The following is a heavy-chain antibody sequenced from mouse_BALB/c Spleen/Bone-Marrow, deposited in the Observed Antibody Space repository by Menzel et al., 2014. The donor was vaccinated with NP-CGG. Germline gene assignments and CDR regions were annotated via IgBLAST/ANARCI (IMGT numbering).Heavy chain of an antibody. CDR3: AREDYGSSPYYFDY. CDR1: GYTFXSYV. V-gene: IGHV1-14*01. CDR2: SNPDNDGT. Sequence: EVQLQQSGPEVVKPGASVKMSCKASGYTFXSYVMHWVKQKPGQGLEWIGYSNPDNDGTKYNEKFKGKATLTSDKSSSTAYMELSSLTSEDSAVDYCAREDYGSSPYYFDYWGQGTTLTVSS. D-gene: IGHD1-1*01. J-gene: IGHJ2*01.